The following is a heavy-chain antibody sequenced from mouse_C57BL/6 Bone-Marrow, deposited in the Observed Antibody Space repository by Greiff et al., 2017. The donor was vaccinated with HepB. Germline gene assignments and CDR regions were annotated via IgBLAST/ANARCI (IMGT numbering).Heavy chain of an antibody. V-gene: IGHV1-82*01. Sequence: QVQLQQSGPELVKPGASVKISCKASGYAFSSSWMNWVKQRPGKGLEWIGRIYPGDGDTNYNGKFKGKATLTADKSSSTAYMQLSSLTSEDSAVYFCARGGQLRLQGFDYWGQGTTLTVSS. D-gene: IGHD3-2*02. CDR2: IYPGDGDT. J-gene: IGHJ2*01. CDR1: GYAFSSSW. CDR3: ARGGQLRLQGFDY.